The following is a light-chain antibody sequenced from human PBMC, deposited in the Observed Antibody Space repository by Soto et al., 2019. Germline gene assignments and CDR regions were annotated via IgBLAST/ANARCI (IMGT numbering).Light chain of an antibody. CDR3: QQYGTSPRSIT. CDR2: ATS. Sequence: EIVLTQSPATLSLSPGERATLSCRASQSVTRYLAWYQQKPGLAPRLLIYATSSRATGIPDRFSGGGSGTDFTLTISRLEPEDFAVYYCQQYGTSPRSITFGQGTRLEIK. J-gene: IGKJ5*01. V-gene: IGKV3D-20*01. CDR1: QSVTRY.